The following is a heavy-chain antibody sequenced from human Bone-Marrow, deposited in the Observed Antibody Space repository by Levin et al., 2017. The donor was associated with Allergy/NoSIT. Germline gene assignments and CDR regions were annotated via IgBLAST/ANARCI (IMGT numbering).Heavy chain of an antibody. V-gene: IGHV3-30*13. J-gene: IGHJ4*02. CDR3: ARDRVATLNFVLDF. Sequence: QAGGSLRLSCGVSGFLFSSYGMHWVRQAPGKGLEWIAAISHDGTEKFLADSVKGRFSISRDNSNEKVHLQMSSLRLDDTALYFCARDRVATLNFVLDFWGQGTLVTVSS. D-gene: IGHD4-23*01. CDR1: GFLFSSYG. CDR2: ISHDGTEK.